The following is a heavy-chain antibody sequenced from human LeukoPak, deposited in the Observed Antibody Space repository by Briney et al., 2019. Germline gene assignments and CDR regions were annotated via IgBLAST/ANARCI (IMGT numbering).Heavy chain of an antibody. CDR2: ISGDRT. CDR3: AKRTQGNSGPFDY. CDR1: GFPFSSYA. D-gene: IGHD4-23*01. V-gene: IGHV3-23*01. Sequence: GGSLRLSCAASGFPFSSYAMSWVRQAPGKGLEWVSSISGDRTYYTDSVKGRFTISTDTSKTTLYLQMNSLRAEDTAVYYCAKRTQGNSGPFDYWGQGTLVTVSS. J-gene: IGHJ4*02.